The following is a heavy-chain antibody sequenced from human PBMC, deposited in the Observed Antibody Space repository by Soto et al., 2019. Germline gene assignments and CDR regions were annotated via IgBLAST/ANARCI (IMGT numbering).Heavy chain of an antibody. V-gene: IGHV1-18*01. CDR1: GSTFTSYG. D-gene: IGHD3-22*01. CDR2: ISAYNGNT. CDR3: ARSAQHYYDSSGLYYYYGMDG. Sequence: ASVQGSCQSSGSTFTSYGISWVRQAPGQGLEWMGWISAYNGNTNYAQKLQGRVTMTTDTSTSTAYMELRSLRSDDTAVYYCARSAQHYYDSSGLYYYYGMDGWGQGTTVTFSS. J-gene: IGHJ6*02.